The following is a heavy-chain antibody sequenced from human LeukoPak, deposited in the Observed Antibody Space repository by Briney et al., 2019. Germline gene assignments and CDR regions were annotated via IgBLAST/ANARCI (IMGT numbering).Heavy chain of an antibody. Sequence: GGSLRLSCAASGFIVSRNYMSWVRQAPGKGLEWVSVIYIGGTTFYADSVKGRFTISRDNSKNTLYLQMNSLRAEDTAVYYCARAPSTYSYGYSVHFDYWGQGTLVTVSS. D-gene: IGHD5-18*01. CDR2: IYIGGTT. J-gene: IGHJ4*02. CDR3: ARAPSTYSYGYSVHFDY. CDR1: GFIVSRNY. V-gene: IGHV3-53*05.